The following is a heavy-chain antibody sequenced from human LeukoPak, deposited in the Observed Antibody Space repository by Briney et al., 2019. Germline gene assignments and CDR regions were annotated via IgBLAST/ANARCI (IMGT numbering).Heavy chain of an antibody. CDR2: ISGSSGST. CDR3: AKRGGYGSGSYHFDY. Sequence: GGSLRLSCAASGFSFSSHAMGWVRQAPGKGLEWVSAISGSSGSTYYADSVKGRFTISRDNSKNTLYLQMNSLRAEDTAVYYCAKRGGYGSGSYHFDYWGQGTLVTVSS. CDR1: GFSFSSHA. J-gene: IGHJ4*02. V-gene: IGHV3-23*01. D-gene: IGHD3-10*01.